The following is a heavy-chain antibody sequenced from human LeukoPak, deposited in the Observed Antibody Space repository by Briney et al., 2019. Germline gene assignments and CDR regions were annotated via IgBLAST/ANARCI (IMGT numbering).Heavy chain of an antibody. CDR1: GYTFAAYY. CDR3: ARGGGNWFDP. V-gene: IGHV1-2*02. CDR2: IRPNSGVT. D-gene: IGHD3-16*01. J-gene: IGHJ5*02. Sequence: ASVKVSCKASGYTFAAYYMYWVRQAPGQGLEWMGWIRPNSGVTNYTQKFQGRVTMTRDTSISTAYMEVSRLTSDDTAVYYCARGGGNWFDPWGQGTLVTASS.